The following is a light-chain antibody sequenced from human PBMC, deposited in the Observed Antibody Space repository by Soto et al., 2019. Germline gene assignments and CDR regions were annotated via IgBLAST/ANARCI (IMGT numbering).Light chain of an antibody. J-gene: IGLJ1*01. CDR2: DVS. CDR1: SSDGGGYNS. CDR3: SSYTSSTTLYV. V-gene: IGLV2-14*01. Sequence: QSALTQPASVSGSPGQSITISCTGTSSDGGGYNSVSWYQQHPGKAPKLMISDVSNRPSGVSDRFSGSKSGNTASLTISGLQAEDEADYYCSSYTSSTTLYVFGTGTKVTVL.